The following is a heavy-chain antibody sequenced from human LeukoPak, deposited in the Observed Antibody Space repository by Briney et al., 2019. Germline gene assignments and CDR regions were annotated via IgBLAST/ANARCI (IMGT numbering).Heavy chain of an antibody. D-gene: IGHD2-15*01. Sequence: GASVKVSCKVFGYTLTELSMHWVRQAPGKGLEWMGGFDPEDGETIYAQKFQGRVTMTEDTSTDTAYMELSSLRSEDTAVYYCATGYCSGGSCYATYYYGMDVWGQGTTVTVSS. CDR3: ATGYCSGGSCYATYYYGMDV. CDR2: FDPEDGET. CDR1: GYTLTELS. V-gene: IGHV1-24*01. J-gene: IGHJ6*02.